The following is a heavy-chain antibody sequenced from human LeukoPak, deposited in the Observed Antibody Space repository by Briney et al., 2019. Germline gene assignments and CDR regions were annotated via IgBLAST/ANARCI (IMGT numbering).Heavy chain of an antibody. D-gene: IGHD3-10*01. Sequence: SETLSLTCAISGYSISSGYYWGWIRQSPGKGLECIGIIYHGGTTHYNPSLKSRVTISVDTSKNQLSLKLSSVTAADTAVYYCARGVRGFDYWGQGTLVTVSS. CDR2: IYHGGTT. CDR3: ARGVRGFDY. J-gene: IGHJ4*02. V-gene: IGHV4-38-2*01. CDR1: GYSISSGYY.